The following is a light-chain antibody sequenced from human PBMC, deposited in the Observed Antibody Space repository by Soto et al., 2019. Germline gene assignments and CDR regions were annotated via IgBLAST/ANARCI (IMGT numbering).Light chain of an antibody. Sequence: DIPMTQSPSTLSASVGDRVTITCRASQSISSWLAWYQQKPGKAPKLLIYDASSLESGVPSRFSGSGSGTEFTLTISSLQPDDFATYYCQQYNSYSVTFCQGTKLEIK. CDR2: DAS. CDR3: QQYNSYSVT. J-gene: IGKJ2*01. CDR1: QSISSW. V-gene: IGKV1-5*01.